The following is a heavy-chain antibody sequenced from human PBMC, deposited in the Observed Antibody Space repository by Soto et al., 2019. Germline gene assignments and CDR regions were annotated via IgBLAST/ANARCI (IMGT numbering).Heavy chain of an antibody. CDR2: VSSNGGST. CDR3: AKDRQYCTNGVCYSHYYYYGMDV. CDR1: GFPFSSYA. V-gene: IGHV3-64*04. Sequence: GPLRLSCSASGFPFSSYAMHWVRQAPGKGLEYVSAVSSNGGSTYYADSVKGRFTISRHNAKNTLYLQMNSLRAEDTAVYHCAKDRQYCTNGVCYSHYYYYGMDVCGQGATVTVSS. D-gene: IGHD2-8*01. J-gene: IGHJ6*02.